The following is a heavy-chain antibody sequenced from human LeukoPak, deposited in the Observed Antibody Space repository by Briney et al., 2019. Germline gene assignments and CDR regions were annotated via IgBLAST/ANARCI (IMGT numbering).Heavy chain of an antibody. V-gene: IGHV4-31*03. CDR2: IYNSGTA. CDR1: GGSINSGYH. J-gene: IGHJ4*02. Sequence: SQTLSLTCTVSGGSINSGYHWSRIRQHQGKGLEWIGYIYNSGTAYYNPALKSRVIISVDTSKNQFSLKLNSATAADTAVYYCVTTITTLDVLAFHYWGQGALVTVSS. D-gene: IGHD4-11*01. CDR3: VTTITTLDVLAFHY.